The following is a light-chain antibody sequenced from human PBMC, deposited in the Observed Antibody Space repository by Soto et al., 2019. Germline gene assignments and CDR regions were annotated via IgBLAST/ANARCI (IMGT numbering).Light chain of an antibody. CDR3: QQYNDWPPIT. V-gene: IGKV3-15*01. J-gene: IGKJ5*01. CDR2: YAS. CDR1: QSVSNN. Sequence: EIMMTQSPATLSVSPGESATLSCRASQSVSNNLAWYQHKPGQAPRLLIYYASTRATGIPARFSGSGSGTEFTLTISSLHSEDFALYYCQQYNDWPPITFGQGTRLAIK.